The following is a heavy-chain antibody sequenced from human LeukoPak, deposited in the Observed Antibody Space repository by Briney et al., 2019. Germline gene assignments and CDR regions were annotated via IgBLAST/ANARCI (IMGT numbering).Heavy chain of an antibody. CDR2: ISGSGSTT. J-gene: IGHJ4*02. Sequence: PGGSLRLSCAASGFTFSNYAMNWVRQAPGKGLEWVSAISGSGSTTYYADSVKGRFTISRDKSKNTLYLQMNNLRAEDTAVYYCAKAQPFHYGSGSYPVDYWGQGTLVTVSS. D-gene: IGHD3-10*01. V-gene: IGHV3-23*01. CDR1: GFTFSNYA. CDR3: AKAQPFHYGSGSYPVDY.